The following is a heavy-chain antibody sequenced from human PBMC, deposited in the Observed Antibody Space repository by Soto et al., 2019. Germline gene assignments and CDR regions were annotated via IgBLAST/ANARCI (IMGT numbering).Heavy chain of an antibody. CDR3: AKGPTAVYCFVF. D-gene: IGHD2-15*01. Sequence: DVQLLESGGGLVQPGGSLRLSCAASGFTFSSYAMSWVRQAPGKGLEWVSAISATGGSAFYADSVKGRFTISRDKSKNTVFLQIDSLVTEDTAVYYCAKGPTAVYCFVFWVQGTLVTVSS. J-gene: IGHJ4*02. V-gene: IGHV3-23*01. CDR2: ISATGGSA. CDR1: GFTFSSYA.